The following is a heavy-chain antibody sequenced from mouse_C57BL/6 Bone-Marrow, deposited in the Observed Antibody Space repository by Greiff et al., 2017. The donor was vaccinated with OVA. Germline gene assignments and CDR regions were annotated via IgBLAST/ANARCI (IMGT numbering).Heavy chain of an antibody. V-gene: IGHV5-9*01. D-gene: IGHD2-5*01. Sequence: EVMLVESGGGLVKPGGSLKLSCAASGFTFSSYTMSWVRQTPEKRLEWVATISGGGGNTYYPVSVKGRFTISRENAKNTLYLQLSSLRSEDTALYYCARQGQVRYFDVWGTGTTVTVSS. CDR2: ISGGGGNT. CDR3: ARQGQVRYFDV. J-gene: IGHJ1*03. CDR1: GFTFSSYT.